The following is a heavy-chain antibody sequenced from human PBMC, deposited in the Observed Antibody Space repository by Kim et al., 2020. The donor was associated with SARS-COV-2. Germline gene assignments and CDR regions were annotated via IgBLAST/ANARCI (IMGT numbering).Heavy chain of an antibody. J-gene: IGHJ4*02. Sequence: GGSLRLSCVASGLTGLSFSNFAMSWVRQGPGKGLEWVSAITGSSGSPYYADSVKGRFTISRDNSKNTLYLQMNSLRAADTAVYYCESPGRPAAILGNDFWGQGTQVTVAS. D-gene: IGHD2-2*02. CDR1: GLTGLSFSNFA. CDR2: ITGSSGSP. CDR3: ESPGRPAAILGNDF. V-gene: IGHV3-23*01.